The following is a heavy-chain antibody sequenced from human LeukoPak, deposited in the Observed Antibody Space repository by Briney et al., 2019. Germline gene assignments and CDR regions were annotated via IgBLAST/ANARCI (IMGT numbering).Heavy chain of an antibody. CDR1: GGSFSGYY. J-gene: IGHJ4*02. V-gene: IGHV4-34*01. Sequence: PSETLSLTCAVYGGSFSGYYWSWIRQPPGKGLEWIGEINHSGSTNYNPSHKSRVTISVDMSKNQFSLKLSSVTAADTAVYYCARCLAGSYYGSREDFDYWGQGTLVTVSS. D-gene: IGHD3-10*01. CDR2: INHSGST. CDR3: ARCLAGSYYGSREDFDY.